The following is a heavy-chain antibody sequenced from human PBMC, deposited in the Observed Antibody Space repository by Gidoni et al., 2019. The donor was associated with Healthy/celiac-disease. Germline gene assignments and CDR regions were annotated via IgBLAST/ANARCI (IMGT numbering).Heavy chain of an antibody. D-gene: IGHD5-18*01. V-gene: IGHV4-34*01. Sequence: QVQLQQWGAGLLKPSEPLSLTCAVYGGSFSGYYWSWIRQPPGKGLEWIGEINHSGSTNYNPSLKSRVTISVDTSKNQFSLKLSSVTAADTAVYYCARGTGWGYSYGFYFDYWGQGTLVTVSS. CDR1: GGSFSGYY. CDR3: ARGTGWGYSYGFYFDY. J-gene: IGHJ4*02. CDR2: INHSGST.